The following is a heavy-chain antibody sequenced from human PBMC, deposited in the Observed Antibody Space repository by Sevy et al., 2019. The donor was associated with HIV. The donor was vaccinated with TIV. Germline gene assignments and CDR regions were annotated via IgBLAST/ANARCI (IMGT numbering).Heavy chain of an antibody. D-gene: IGHD3-22*01. CDR2: IYYSGST. V-gene: IGHV4-39*01. CDR3: ARQGGGIYGTYYYDSSGYSYFDY. J-gene: IGHJ4*02. Sequence: SETLSLTCTVSGGSISSSSYYWGWIHQPPGKGLEWIGSIYYSGSTYYNPSLKSRVTISVDTSKNQFSLKLSSVTAADTAVYYCARQGGGIYGTYYYDSSGYSYFDYWGQGTLVTVSS. CDR1: GGSISSSSYY.